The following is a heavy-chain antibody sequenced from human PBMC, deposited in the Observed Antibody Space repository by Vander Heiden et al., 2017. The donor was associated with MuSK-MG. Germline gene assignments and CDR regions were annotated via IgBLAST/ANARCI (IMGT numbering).Heavy chain of an antibody. CDR3: AKSKGGQWLKLLYFDY. CDR2: ISGSGGST. CDR1: GFTFSSYA. Sequence: EVQLVESGGGLVQPGGSLRLSCAASGFTFSSYAMSWVRQAPGKGLEWVSAISGSGGSTYYADSVKGRFTISRDNSKNTLYLKMNSMRAEETAVYYCAKSKGGQWLKLLYFDYWGQGTLVTVYS. V-gene: IGHV3-23*04. J-gene: IGHJ4*02. D-gene: IGHD6-19*01.